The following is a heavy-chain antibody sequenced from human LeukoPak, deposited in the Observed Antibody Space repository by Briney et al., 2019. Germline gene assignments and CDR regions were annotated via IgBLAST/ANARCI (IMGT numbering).Heavy chain of an antibody. Sequence: SETLSLTCTVSGGSISSSSYYWGWIREPPGKGLEWIGSIYYSGSTYYNPSLKSRVTISVDTSKNQFSLKLSSVTAADTAVYYCASGAYSYYYMDVWGKGTTVTISS. J-gene: IGHJ6*03. CDR3: ASGAYSYYYMDV. D-gene: IGHD1-26*01. CDR1: GGSISSSSYY. CDR2: IYYSGST. V-gene: IGHV4-39*01.